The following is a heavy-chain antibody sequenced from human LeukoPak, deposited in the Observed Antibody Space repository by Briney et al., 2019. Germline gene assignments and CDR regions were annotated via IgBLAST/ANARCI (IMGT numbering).Heavy chain of an antibody. Sequence: PSETLSLTCTVSGGSISSSSYYWGWIRQPPGKGLEWIGSIYYSGSTYYNPSLKSRVTISVDTSKNQFSLKLSSVTAADTAVYYCARHFTAMVKVGIDYWGQGTLVTVSS. V-gene: IGHV4-39*01. CDR3: ARHFTAMVKVGIDY. CDR1: GGSISSSSYY. J-gene: IGHJ4*02. CDR2: IYYSGST. D-gene: IGHD5-18*01.